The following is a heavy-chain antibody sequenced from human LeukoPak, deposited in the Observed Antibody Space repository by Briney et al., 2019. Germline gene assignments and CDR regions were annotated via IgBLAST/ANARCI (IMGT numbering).Heavy chain of an antibody. CDR1: GYSISSGYY. J-gene: IGHJ6*03. D-gene: IGHD2-2*01. CDR3: ARCVVPAALIYYYYYYYMDV. V-gene: IGHV4-38-2*02. CDR2: IYHSGST. Sequence: SETLSLTCTVSGYSISSGYYWGWIRQPPGKGLEWIGSIYHSGSTYYNPSLKSRVTISVDTSKNQFSLKLSSVTAADTAVYYCARCVVPAALIYYYYYYYMDVWGQGTLVTVSS.